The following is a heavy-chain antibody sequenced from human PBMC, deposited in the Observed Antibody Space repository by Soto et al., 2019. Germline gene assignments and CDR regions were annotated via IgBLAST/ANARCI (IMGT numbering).Heavy chain of an antibody. CDR1: GYSFTSYW. V-gene: IGHV5-10-1*01. D-gene: IGHD6-13*01. Sequence: PGESLKISCKGSGYSFTSYWITWVRQMPGKGLEWMGRIDPSDSYTNYSPSFQGHVTISADKSISTAYLQWSSLKASDTAMYYCARHERVIAAFIDFWGQGIQVTVSS. CDR3: ARHERVIAAFIDF. J-gene: IGHJ4*02. CDR2: IDPSDSYT.